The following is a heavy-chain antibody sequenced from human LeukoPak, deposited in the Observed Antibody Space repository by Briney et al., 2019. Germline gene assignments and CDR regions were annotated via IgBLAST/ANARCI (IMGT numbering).Heavy chain of an antibody. J-gene: IGHJ4*02. CDR3: ASPCIAVAGTCNFDY. D-gene: IGHD6-19*01. CDR2: ISSSGSTI. V-gene: IGHV3-11*01. CDR1: GFTFSDYY. Sequence: GGSLRLSCAASGFTFSDYYMSWIRQAPGKGLEWVSYISSSGSTIYYADSVKGRFTISRDNAKNSLYLQMNSLRAEDTAVYYCASPCIAVAGTCNFDYWGQGTLVTVSS.